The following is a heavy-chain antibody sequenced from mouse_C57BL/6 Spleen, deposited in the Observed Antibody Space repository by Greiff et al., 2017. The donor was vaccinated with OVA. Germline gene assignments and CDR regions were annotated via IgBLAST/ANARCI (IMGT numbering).Heavy chain of an antibody. V-gene: IGHV1-15*01. D-gene: IGHD1-1*01. CDR1: GYTFTDYE. CDR2: IDPETGGT. J-gene: IGHJ2*01. CDR3: TQYATVVAPYYFDY. Sequence: VQLKESGAELVRPGASVTLSCKASGYTFTDYEMHWVKQTPVHGLEWIGAIDPETGGTAYNQKFKGKAILTADKSSSTAYMELRSLTSEDSAVYYGTQYATVVAPYYFDYWGQGTTLTVSS.